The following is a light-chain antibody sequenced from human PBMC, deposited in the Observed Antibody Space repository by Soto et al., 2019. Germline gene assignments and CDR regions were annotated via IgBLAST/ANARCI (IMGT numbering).Light chain of an antibody. V-gene: IGKV3-20*01. CDR1: QTVSSRY. Sequence: EIVLTQSPDTLSLSPGERAALSCRASQTVSSRYLAWYQQKPGQAPRLLIYGASSRATGIPDRFSGSGSGTEFTLTISRVEPEDSAIYFCQQFGSSPRYTFGQGTKLEI. J-gene: IGKJ2*01. CDR2: GAS. CDR3: QQFGSSPRYT.